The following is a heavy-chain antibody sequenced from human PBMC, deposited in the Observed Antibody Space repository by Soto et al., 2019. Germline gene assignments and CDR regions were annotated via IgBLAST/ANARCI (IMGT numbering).Heavy chain of an antibody. CDR1: GYAFTTYG. J-gene: IGHJ4*02. CDR2: ISAHNGNT. D-gene: IGHD6-6*01. V-gene: IGHV1-18*01. CDR3: ARGRDGDY. Sequence: QVHLVQSGAEVKKPGASVKVSCKGSGYAFTTYGITWVRQAPGQGLEWMGWISAHNGNTNYAQKLQGRVTVTRDTSTSTAYMELRSLRSDDTAVFYCARGRDGDYWGQGALVTVSS.